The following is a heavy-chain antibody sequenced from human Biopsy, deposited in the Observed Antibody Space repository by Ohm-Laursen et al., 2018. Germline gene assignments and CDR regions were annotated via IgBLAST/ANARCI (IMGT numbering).Heavy chain of an antibody. Sequence: SLRLSCTASGFTFSSYGMHWVRQAPGKGLEWVSLISNDGDIKYSADSMEGRFAISRDNARNSLYLQMNSLRAEDTAVYYCGRGQTVAPGYYGMDVWGQGTTVTVSS. CDR2: ISNDGDIK. J-gene: IGHJ6*02. D-gene: IGHD4-17*01. CDR3: GRGQTVAPGYYGMDV. CDR1: GFTFSSYG. V-gene: IGHV3-33*08.